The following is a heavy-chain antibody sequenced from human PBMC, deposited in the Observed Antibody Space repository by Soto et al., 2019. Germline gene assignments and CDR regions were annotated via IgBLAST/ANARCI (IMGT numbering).Heavy chain of an antibody. V-gene: IGHV3-21*01. D-gene: IGHD2-15*01. CDR3: ARDKYCSGGSCYSYYFDY. CDR2: ISSSSSYI. J-gene: IGHJ4*02. Sequence: EVQLVESGGGLVKPGGSLRLSCAASGFTFSSYSMNWVRQAPGKGLEWVSSISSSSSYIYYADSVKGRFTISRDNAKNSRYLQMNSLRAEDTAVYYCARDKYCSGGSCYSYYFDYWGQGTLVTVSS. CDR1: GFTFSSYS.